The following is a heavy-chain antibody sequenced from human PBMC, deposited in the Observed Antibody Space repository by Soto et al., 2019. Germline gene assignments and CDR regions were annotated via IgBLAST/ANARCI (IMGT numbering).Heavy chain of an antibody. J-gene: IGHJ6*02. CDR1: GGSISSDSYY. V-gene: IGHV4-39*01. Sequence: SETLSLTCTVSGGSISSDSYYWGWIRQSPEKGLEWIASISYSGSTYYNPTLKSRLIISVDTSKSQFSLKLSSVTAADTAVYYCAGQYSYGSYGMDVWGQGTTVTVSS. D-gene: IGHD5-18*01. CDR3: AGQYSYGSYGMDV. CDR2: ISYSGST.